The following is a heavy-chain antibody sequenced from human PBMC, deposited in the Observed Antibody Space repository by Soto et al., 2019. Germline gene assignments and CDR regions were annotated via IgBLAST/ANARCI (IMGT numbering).Heavy chain of an antibody. CDR1: SGSISGYF. V-gene: IGHV4-59*01. CDR3: AKVGRIAAAGTRFDP. Sequence: PSETLSLTCTVSSGSISGYFWSWIRQPPGKELELIAYIHYTGSSYYNPSLKSRVTISIDTSKNQFSLKLSSVSDADTAVYYCAKVGRIAAAGTRFDPWGQGTLVTVSS. J-gene: IGHJ5*02. CDR2: IHYTGSS. D-gene: IGHD6-13*01.